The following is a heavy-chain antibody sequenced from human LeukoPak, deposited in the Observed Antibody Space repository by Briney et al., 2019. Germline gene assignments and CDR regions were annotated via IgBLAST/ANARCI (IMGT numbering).Heavy chain of an antibody. CDR3: ARYSSSSSLDY. D-gene: IGHD6-6*01. CDR2: INPNSGGT. J-gene: IGHJ4*02. CDR1: GYTFTGYY. V-gene: IGHV1-2*04. Sequence: ASVKVSCKASGYTFTGYYMHWVRQAPGQGLEWVGWINPNSGGTNYAQKFQGWVTMTRDTSISTAYMELSRLRSDDTAVYYCARYSSSSSLDYWGQGTLVPVSS.